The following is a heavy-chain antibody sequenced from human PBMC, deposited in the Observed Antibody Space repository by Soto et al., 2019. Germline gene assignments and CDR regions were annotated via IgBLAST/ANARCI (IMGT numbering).Heavy chain of an antibody. CDR1: GFTFSSYW. J-gene: IGHJ4*02. Sequence: EVQLVESGGGLVQPGGSLRLSCAASGFTFSSYWMHWVRQTPGKGLVWVSRIDAAGSSATYGDAVEGRFTISRDNTKNTLYLEMNSLRAEDTAVYYCARDQTVHGPSTFDYCGQGTLVTVSS. CDR3: ARDQTVHGPSTFDY. CDR2: IDAAGSSA. V-gene: IGHV3-74*01. D-gene: IGHD2-8*01.